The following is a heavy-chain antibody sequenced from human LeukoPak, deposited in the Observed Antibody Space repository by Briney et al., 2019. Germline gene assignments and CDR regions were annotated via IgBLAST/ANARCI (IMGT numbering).Heavy chain of an antibody. CDR2: INHSGST. J-gene: IGHJ4*02. CDR3: ARVGLQDIVVVPAASYYFDH. CDR1: GGSFSGYY. D-gene: IGHD2-2*01. V-gene: IGHV4-34*01. Sequence: PSETLSLTCAVYGGSFSGYYWSWIRQPPGKGLEWIGEINHSGSTNYNPSLKSRVTISVDTSKNQFSLKLSSVTAADTAVYYCARVGLQDIVVVPAASYYFDHWGQGTLVTVSS.